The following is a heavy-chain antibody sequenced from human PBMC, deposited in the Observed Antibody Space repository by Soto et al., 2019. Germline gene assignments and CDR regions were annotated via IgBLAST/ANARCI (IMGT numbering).Heavy chain of an antibody. J-gene: IGHJ3*01. V-gene: IGHV1-18*01. Sequence: GASVKVSCKAPGYIFNKYGFNWVRQAPGQGLEWMGRISAFNGYTNFAQKFQGRVTLTTDTSTNTAYMELSSLRSDDTAIYYCARGRGVVIPAGTPDAFDVWGQGTMVTVSS. CDR1: GYIFNKYG. CDR3: ARGRGVVIPAGTPDAFDV. CDR2: ISAFNGYT. D-gene: IGHD2-21*01.